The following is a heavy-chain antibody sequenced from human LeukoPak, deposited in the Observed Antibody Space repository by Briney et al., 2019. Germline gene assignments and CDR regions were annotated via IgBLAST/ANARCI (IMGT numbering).Heavy chain of an antibody. J-gene: IGHJ4*02. D-gene: IGHD4-17*01. CDR2: ISSSGSTI. CDR3: ARDLYVYGDYNALHY. Sequence: AGGSLRLSCAASGFTFSSYEMNWVRQAPGKGLEWVSYISSSGSTIYYADSVKGRFTISRDNAKNTLYLQMGSLRAEDMAVYYCARDLYVYGDYNALHYWGQGTLVTVSS. V-gene: IGHV3-48*03. CDR1: GFTFSSYE.